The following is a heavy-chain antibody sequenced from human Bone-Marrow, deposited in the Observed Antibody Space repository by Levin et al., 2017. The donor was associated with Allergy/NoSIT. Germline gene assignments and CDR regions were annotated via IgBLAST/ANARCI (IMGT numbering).Heavy chain of an antibody. CDR1: GVSITSGSYY. CDR2: SYTSGNI. CDR3: ARVLQYSYYYTDV. Sequence: SQTLSFTCTVSGVSITSGSYYWSWIRQPAGKGLEWIGHSYTSGNITYNPSLKSRVTISLDTSKNQFSLKLRSVTAADTAVYYCARVLQYSYYYTDVWGKGTMVTVSS. D-gene: IGHD2-21*01. J-gene: IGHJ6*03. V-gene: IGHV4-61*09.